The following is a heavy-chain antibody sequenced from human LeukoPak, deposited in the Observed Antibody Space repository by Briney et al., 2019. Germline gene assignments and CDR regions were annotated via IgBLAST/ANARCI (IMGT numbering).Heavy chain of an antibody. V-gene: IGHV3-30*03. CDR3: ASRRRYDTPPDY. CDR1: GFTFSSYG. CDR2: ISYDGSNK. J-gene: IGHJ4*02. D-gene: IGHD3-9*01. Sequence: ESGGGVVQPGRSLRLSCAASGFTFSSYGMHWVRQAPGKGLEWVAVISYDGSNKYYADSVKGRFTISRDNSKNTLYLQMNSLRAEDTAVYYCASRRRYDTPPDYWGQGTLVTVSS.